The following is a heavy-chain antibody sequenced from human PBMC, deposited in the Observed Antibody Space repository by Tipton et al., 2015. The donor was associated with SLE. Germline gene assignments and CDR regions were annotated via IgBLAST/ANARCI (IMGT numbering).Heavy chain of an antibody. CDR2: IYYSGST. J-gene: IGHJ6*03. V-gene: IGHV4-59*01. Sequence: TLSLTCTVSGGSISSYYWSWIRQPPGKGLEWIGYIYYSGSTNYNPSLKSRVTISVDTSKNQFSLKLSSVTAADTAVYYCARSGYWIDCYYYYYMDVWGKGTTVTVSS. D-gene: IGHD3-3*01. CDR3: ARSGYWIDCYYYYYMDV. CDR1: GGSISSYY.